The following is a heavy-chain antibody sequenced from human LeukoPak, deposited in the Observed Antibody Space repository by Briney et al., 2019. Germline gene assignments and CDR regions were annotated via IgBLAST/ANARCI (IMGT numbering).Heavy chain of an antibody. CDR1: GFTFSSYA. V-gene: IGHV3-23*01. J-gene: IGHJ3*02. CDR2: ISGSGGST. Sequence: GGSLRLSCAASGFTFSSYAMSWVRQAPGKGLEWVSAISGSGGSTYYADSVKGRFSISRDNSKNTLYLQMNSLTAEDTAIYYCTKLDPRGNGNNLDAFDMWGQGTMVTVSS. D-gene: IGHD1-1*01. CDR3: TKLDPRGNGNNLDAFDM.